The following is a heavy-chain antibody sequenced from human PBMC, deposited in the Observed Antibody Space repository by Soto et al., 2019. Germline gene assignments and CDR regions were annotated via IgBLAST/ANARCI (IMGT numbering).Heavy chain of an antibody. CDR1: GYTFTSYA. CDR2: ISAGNGNT. Sequence: GASVKVSCKASGYTFTSYAMHWVRQAPGQRLEWMGWISAGNGNTKYSQKFQGRVTITRDTSASTAYMELSSLRSEDTAVYYCARAGSSWYSPPDYWGQGTLVTVSS. J-gene: IGHJ4*02. CDR3: ARAGSSWYSPPDY. D-gene: IGHD6-13*01. V-gene: IGHV1-3*01.